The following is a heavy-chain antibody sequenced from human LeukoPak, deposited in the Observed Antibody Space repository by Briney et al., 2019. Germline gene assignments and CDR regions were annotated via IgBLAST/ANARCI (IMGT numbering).Heavy chain of an antibody. Sequence: KTSETLSLTCAVYGGSFSGYYWSWIRQPPGKGLEWIGEINHSGSTNYNPSLKSRVTISVDTSKNQFSLKLSSVTAADTAVYYCARRGVGYRVGYSYIDYWGQGTLVTVSS. J-gene: IGHJ4*02. D-gene: IGHD5-18*01. V-gene: IGHV4-34*01. CDR2: INHSGST. CDR1: GGSFSGYY. CDR3: ARRGVGYRVGYSYIDY.